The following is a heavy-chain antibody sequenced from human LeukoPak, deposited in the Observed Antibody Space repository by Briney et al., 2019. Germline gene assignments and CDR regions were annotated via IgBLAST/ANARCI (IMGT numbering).Heavy chain of an antibody. Sequence: SETLSLTCSVSGGSINGYYWGWIRQPPGKGLEWIGYVFYTGSTNYNSSLKSRVSISVDTSKNQFYLKLSSVTAADTAVYYCARNLGGSSGYYYWGQGALVTVSS. CDR3: ARNLGGSSGYYY. CDR2: VFYTGST. CDR1: GGSINGYY. J-gene: IGHJ4*02. V-gene: IGHV4-59*08. D-gene: IGHD6-19*01.